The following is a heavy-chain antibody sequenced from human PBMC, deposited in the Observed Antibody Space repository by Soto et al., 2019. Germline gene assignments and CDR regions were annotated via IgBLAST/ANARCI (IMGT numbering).Heavy chain of an antibody. CDR3: ARDGHILTGAYYYYMDV. CDR2: IWYDGSNK. Sequence: PGGSLRLSCAASGLTFSSYGMHWVRQAPGKGLEWVAVIWYDGSNKYYADSVKGRFTISRDNSKNTLYLQMNSLRAEDTAVYYCARDGHILTGAYYYYMDVWGKGTTVTVSS. CDR1: GLTFSSYG. V-gene: IGHV3-33*01. D-gene: IGHD3-9*01. J-gene: IGHJ6*03.